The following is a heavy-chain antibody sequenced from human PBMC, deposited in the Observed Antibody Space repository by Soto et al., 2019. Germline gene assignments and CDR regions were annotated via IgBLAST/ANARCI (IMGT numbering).Heavy chain of an antibody. J-gene: IGHJ3*02. CDR1: GGTFSSLA. Sequence: QVQLVQSGAEVKKPGSSVKVSCKASGGTFSSLAINWVRQAPGHGLEWMGGIIPFIGTGNYARKFQGRVTITADRSTSTAFLELRGMTSEDTAVYYCATSGRDIVMLVAATGGAFDMCAEGTVVTASS. V-gene: IGHV1-69*06. CDR2: IIPFIGTG. D-gene: IGHD2-15*01. CDR3: ATSGRDIVMLVAATGGAFDM.